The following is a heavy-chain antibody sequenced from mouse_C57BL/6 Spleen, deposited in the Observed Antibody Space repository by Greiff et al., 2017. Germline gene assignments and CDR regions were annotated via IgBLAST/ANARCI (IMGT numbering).Heavy chain of an antibody. Sequence: EVMLVESGGGLVKPGGSLKLSCAASGFTFSGYGMNWVRQAPEKGLAWVAYISSGSSTIYYADTVKGRFTISRDNAKNTLFLHMTSLGDAATDMYSCARQGKTYYGSAYWGQGTLVTVSA. CDR1: GFTFSGYG. CDR3: ARQGKTYYGSAY. D-gene: IGHD1-1*01. J-gene: IGHJ3*01. V-gene: IGHV5-17*01. CDR2: ISSGSSTI.